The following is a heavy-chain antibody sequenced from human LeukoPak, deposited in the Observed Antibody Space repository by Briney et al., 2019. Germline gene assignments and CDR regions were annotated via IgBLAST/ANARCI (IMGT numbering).Heavy chain of an antibody. V-gene: IGHV1-18*04. J-gene: IGHJ3*02. CDR1: GYTFTGYC. D-gene: IGHD4-17*01. Sequence: ASVKVSCKASGYTFTGYCMHWVRQAPGQGLEWMGWINAHSGNTNYAQKIQGRVTMTTDTSTTTAYMELRSLRSDDTAVYYCARHVTTAGAAFDIWGQGTMVTVSS. CDR3: ARHVTTAGAAFDI. CDR2: INAHSGNT.